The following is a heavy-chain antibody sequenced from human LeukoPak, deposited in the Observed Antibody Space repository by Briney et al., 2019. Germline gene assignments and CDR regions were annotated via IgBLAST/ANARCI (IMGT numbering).Heavy chain of an antibody. D-gene: IGHD3-10*01. J-gene: IGHJ6*03. CDR3: ARAGSGSYSPYYYYYMDV. CDR1: GFTFDDYA. Sequence: GGSLRLSCAASGFTFDDYAMHWVRQAPGKGLEWVSGINWNGGSTGYADSVKGRFTISRDNAKNSLYLQMNSLRAEDTALYYCARAGSGSYSPYYYYYMDVWGKGTTVTVSS. CDR2: INWNGGST. V-gene: IGHV3-20*04.